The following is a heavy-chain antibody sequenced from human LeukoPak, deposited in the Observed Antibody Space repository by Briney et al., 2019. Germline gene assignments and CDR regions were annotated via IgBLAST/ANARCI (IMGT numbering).Heavy chain of an antibody. CDR2: ISGSGGST. J-gene: IGHJ4*02. V-gene: IGHV3-23*01. CDR3: ARDGSGRVPEMSAPDY. CDR1: GFTFSSYA. Sequence: GGSLRLSCAASGFTFSSYAMSWVRQAPGKGLEWVSAISGSGGSTYYADSVKGRFTISRDNSKNTLYLQMNSLRAEDTAVYYCARDGSGRVPEMSAPDYWGQGTLVTVSS. D-gene: IGHD3-10*01.